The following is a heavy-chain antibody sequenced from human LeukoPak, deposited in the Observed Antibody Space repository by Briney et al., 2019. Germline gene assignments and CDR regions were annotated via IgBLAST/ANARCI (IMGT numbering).Heavy chain of an antibody. Sequence: SETLSLTCIVSGGSISSGHYYLNWIRQPAGKGLEWIGRIYTSGSTNYNPSLKSRVTMSVDTSKNQFSLKLSSVTAADTAVYYCARDKGQLEHGYYYYYMDVWGKGTTVTVSS. J-gene: IGHJ6*03. CDR1: GGSISSGHYY. V-gene: IGHV4-61*02. D-gene: IGHD1-1*01. CDR3: ARDKGQLEHGYYYYYMDV. CDR2: IYTSGST.